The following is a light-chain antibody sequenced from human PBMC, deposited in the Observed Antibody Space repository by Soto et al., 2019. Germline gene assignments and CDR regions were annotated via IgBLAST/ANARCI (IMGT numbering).Light chain of an antibody. CDR3: SSYISGHGSTYV. Sequence: QSALTQPASVSGSPGQSITISCTGTSSDVGGYNFVSWYQQHPGKVPKLMIYEVSNRPSGVSDRFSGSKSGNTASLTISGLQVEDEADYYCSSYISGHGSTYVFGTGTKLTVL. CDR2: EVS. V-gene: IGLV2-14*01. CDR1: SSDVGGYNF. J-gene: IGLJ1*01.